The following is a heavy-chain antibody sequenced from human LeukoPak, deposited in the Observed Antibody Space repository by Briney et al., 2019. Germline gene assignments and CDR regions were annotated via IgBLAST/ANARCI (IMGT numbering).Heavy chain of an antibody. CDR3: ARDDVTMVRGEDYYYYYGMDV. D-gene: IGHD3-10*01. CDR2: IYPTGTT. J-gene: IGHJ6*02. Sequence: SETLSLTCTVSGGSISSYYWSWIRQPAGKGLEWIRRIYPTGTTNYNPSLKSRVTMSVDTSKNQFSLELSSATAADMAVYFCARDDVTMVRGEDYYYYYGMDVWGQGTTVTVSS. V-gene: IGHV4-4*07. CDR1: GGSISSYY.